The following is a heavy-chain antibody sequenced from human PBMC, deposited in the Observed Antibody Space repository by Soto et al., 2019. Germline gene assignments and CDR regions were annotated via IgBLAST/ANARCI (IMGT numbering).Heavy chain of an antibody. CDR1: GGSISSGGYY. J-gene: IGHJ4*02. Sequence: SETLSLTCTVSGGSISSGGYYWSWIRQHPGKGLEWIGYIYYSGGTYYNPSLKSRVTISVDTSKNQFSLKLSSVTAADTAVYYCARAPPGYYDSSGYYYYFDYWGQGTLVTVSS. CDR3: ARAPPGYYDSSGYYYYFDY. CDR2: IYYSGGT. D-gene: IGHD3-22*01. V-gene: IGHV4-31*03.